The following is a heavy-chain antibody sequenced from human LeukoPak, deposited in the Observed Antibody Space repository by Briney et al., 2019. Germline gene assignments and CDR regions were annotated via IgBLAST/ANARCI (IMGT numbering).Heavy chain of an antibody. Sequence: KPSETLSLTCTVSGGSISSYYWSWIRQPPGKGLEWIGYIYYSGSTNYNPSLKSRVTISVDTSKNQFSLKLSSVTAADTAVYYCARDSSPCYYYYMDVWGKGTTVTVSS. J-gene: IGHJ6*03. CDR1: GGSISSYY. V-gene: IGHV4-59*01. CDR3: ARDSSPCYYYYMDV. CDR2: IYYSGST. D-gene: IGHD6-13*01.